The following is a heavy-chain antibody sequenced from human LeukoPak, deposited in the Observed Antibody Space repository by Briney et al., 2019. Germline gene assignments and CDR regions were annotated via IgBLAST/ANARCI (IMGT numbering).Heavy chain of an antibody. CDR1: GFTFNNYD. CDR3: AKMYGGTYIGN. CDR2: ISSTGNPR. J-gene: IGHJ4*02. D-gene: IGHD1-26*01. V-gene: IGHV3-48*03. Sequence: GGSLRLSCAASGFTFNNYDMHWVRQAPGKGLEWVSYISSTGNPRHYAESVEGRFTISRDNAKNSLYLQMNSLRAEDTAVYYCAKMYGGTYIGNWGQGTLVTVSA.